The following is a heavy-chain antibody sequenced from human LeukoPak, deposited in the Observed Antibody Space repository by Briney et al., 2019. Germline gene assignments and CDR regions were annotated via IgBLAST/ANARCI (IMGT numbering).Heavy chain of an antibody. CDR1: GFTFSSYS. D-gene: IGHD3-16*01. CDR2: ISSSSSYI. J-gene: IGHJ4*02. CDR3: ARDPPSRGTRYFDY. V-gene: IGHV3-21*01. Sequence: GGSLRLSCAASGFTFSSYSMNWVRQAPGKGLEWVSSISSSSSYIYYADSVKGRFTISRDNAKNSLFLQMDSLRAEDTAVYYCARDPPSRGTRYFDYWGQGTLVTVSS.